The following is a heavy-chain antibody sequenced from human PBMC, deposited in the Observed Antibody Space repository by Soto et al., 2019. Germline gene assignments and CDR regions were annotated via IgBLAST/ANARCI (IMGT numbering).Heavy chain of an antibody. CDR2: ILNDGTST. CDR1: GFTSSSYW. J-gene: IGHJ4*02. D-gene: IGHD3-10*01. CDR3: AVGTGSPIDS. V-gene: IGHV3-74*01. Sequence: GGSLRLSCAASGFTSSSYWMHWVRQGPGKGLVWVSRILNDGTSTSYAGSVKGRFIISRDSAKNTLYLQMNGLRVEDTAVYYCAVGTGSPIDSWGQGTPVTVSS.